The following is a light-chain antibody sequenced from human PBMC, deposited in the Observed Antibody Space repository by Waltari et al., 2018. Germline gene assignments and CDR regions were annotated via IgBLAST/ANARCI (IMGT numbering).Light chain of an antibody. CDR3: QQYNTWPGT. V-gene: IGKV3-15*01. Sequence: EIVMTQSPVALSVSPGERATLSCRASQSVRSSLAWYQQRPGQTPRLVTYGVSTRASGIPAGFSGSGSGTEFTLTISSLQSEDFAVYYGQQYNTWPGTFGQGTKLEIK. CDR2: GVS. J-gene: IGKJ2*01. CDR1: QSVRSS.